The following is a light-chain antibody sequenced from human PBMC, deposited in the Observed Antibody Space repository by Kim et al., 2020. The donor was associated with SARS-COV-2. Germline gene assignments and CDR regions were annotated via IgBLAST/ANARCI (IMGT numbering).Light chain of an antibody. V-gene: IGKV1-17*03. CDR2: SAS. CDR1: QGITNS. J-gene: IGKJ5*01. Sequence: ASVGDRVTITCRASQGITNSLAWLQQKPGQVPRRLIYSASNLEGGVPSRFSGSGSGTEFTLTISSLQPEDVATYYCLQHNSYPITFGQGTRLEIK. CDR3: LQHNSYPIT.